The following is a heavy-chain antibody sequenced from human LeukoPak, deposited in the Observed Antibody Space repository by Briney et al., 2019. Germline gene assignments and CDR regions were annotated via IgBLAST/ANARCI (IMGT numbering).Heavy chain of an antibody. Sequence: SETLSLTCAVYGGSFSGYYWGWIRQPPGKGLEWIGEINHSGSTNYNPSLKSRVTISVDTSKNQFSLKLNSVTAAGTAVYYCASPWDFWGQGTLVTVSS. CDR1: GGSFSGYY. CDR3: ASPWDF. J-gene: IGHJ4*02. CDR2: INHSGST. V-gene: IGHV4-34*01.